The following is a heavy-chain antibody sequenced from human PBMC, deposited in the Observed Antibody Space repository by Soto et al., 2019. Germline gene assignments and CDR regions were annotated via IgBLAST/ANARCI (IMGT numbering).Heavy chain of an antibody. CDR1: GFTFGSYW. Sequence: EVQLVESGGGLVQPGGALRVSCAASGFTFGSYWMNWVRQAPGKWLVWVSRIDSDGSSTTYADSVKGRFTTSTDNAKNTLYLQMSSLRGEDTAVNYCARGRPYGMDVWGQGTTVTVSS. CDR2: IDSDGSST. CDR3: ARGRPYGMDV. J-gene: IGHJ6*02. V-gene: IGHV3-74*01.